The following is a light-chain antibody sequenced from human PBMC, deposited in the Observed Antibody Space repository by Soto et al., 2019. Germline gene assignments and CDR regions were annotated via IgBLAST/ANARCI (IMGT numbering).Light chain of an antibody. J-gene: IGLJ3*02. CDR2: NVN. CDR1: SSDVGSYDY. Sequence: QSALIQPPSVSGSPGQSVTISCTGTSSDVGSYDYVSWYQQHPGTVPKPMIYNVNTQPSGVPDRFSGSKSGNTASMTISGLQAEDEADYYCCSYTSSATPWVFGGGTKLTVL. V-gene: IGLV2-11*01. CDR3: CSYTSSATPWV.